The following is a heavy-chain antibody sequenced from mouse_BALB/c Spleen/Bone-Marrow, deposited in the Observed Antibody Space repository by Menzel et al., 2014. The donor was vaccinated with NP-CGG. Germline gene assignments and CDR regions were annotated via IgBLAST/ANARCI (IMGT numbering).Heavy chain of an antibody. CDR2: ISYSGSI. J-gene: IGHJ2*01. Sequence: VQLKESGPGLVKPSQSLSLTCTVTGYSITSDYAWNWIRQFPGNKLEWMGYISYSGSIRYNPSLKSRISITRDTSKNQFFLQLNSVTTEDTATYYCTRRTGPYYFDYWGQGTTLTVSS. V-gene: IGHV3-2*02. D-gene: IGHD4-1*01. CDR1: GYSITSDYA. CDR3: TRRTGPYYFDY.